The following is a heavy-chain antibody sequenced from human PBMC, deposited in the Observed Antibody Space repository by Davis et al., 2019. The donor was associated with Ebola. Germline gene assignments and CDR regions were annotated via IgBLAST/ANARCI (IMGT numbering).Heavy chain of an antibody. J-gene: IGHJ4*02. CDR1: GYTFTGYH. Sequence: ASVKVSCKVSGYTFTGYHVHWVRQAPGQGLEWMGRVNPNNGGTNYAQKFQGRVTMTRDTSISTAYMELSRLRSDDTAVYYCAASTSSPLVNDYWGQGTLVTVSS. D-gene: IGHD6-13*01. CDR3: AASTSSPLVNDY. CDR2: VNPNNGGT. V-gene: IGHV1-2*06.